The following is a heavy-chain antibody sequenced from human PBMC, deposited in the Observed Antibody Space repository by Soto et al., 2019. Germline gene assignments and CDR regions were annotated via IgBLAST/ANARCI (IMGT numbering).Heavy chain of an antibody. Sequence: ASVKVSCKVSAYSLTDLSMHWVRQAPGKGLEWMGGFHPEDGETIYAQKFQGRVTMTEDTSTDTAYMELSSLGSEDTAVYYCATSGSSGYYSKKYFHHRGQGTLVTVSS. J-gene: IGHJ1*01. D-gene: IGHD3-22*01. V-gene: IGHV1-24*01. CDR1: AYSLTDLS. CDR2: FHPEDGET. CDR3: ATSGSSGYYSKKYFHH.